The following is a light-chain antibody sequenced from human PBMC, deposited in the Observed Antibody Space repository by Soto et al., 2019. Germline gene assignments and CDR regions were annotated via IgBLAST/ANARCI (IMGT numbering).Light chain of an antibody. CDR2: LNSDGSH. CDR3: QTGGSGIVV. V-gene: IGLV4-69*01. CDR1: SGHSNYA. Sequence: QPVLTQSPSASASLGASVKLTCTLSSGHSNYAIAWHQQQSEKGPRYLTKLNSDGSHSKGDGIPDRFSGSSSGAERYLTIASLESEDEADYYCQTGGSGIVVFGGGTKVTVL. J-gene: IGLJ2*01.